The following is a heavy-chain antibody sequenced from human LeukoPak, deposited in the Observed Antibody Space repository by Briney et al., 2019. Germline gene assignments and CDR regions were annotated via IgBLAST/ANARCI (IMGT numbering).Heavy chain of an antibody. CDR3: ARSDSSGYYPSDDADY. J-gene: IGHJ4*02. CDR2: IIPIFGTA. D-gene: IGHD3-22*01. Sequence: SVKVSCKASGGTFSSYAISWVRQAPGQGLEWMGGIIPIFGTANYAQKFQGRVTITADESTSTAYMELSSLRSEDTAVYYCARSDSSGYYPSDDADYWGQGTLVTVSS. V-gene: IGHV1-69*13. CDR1: GGTFSSYA.